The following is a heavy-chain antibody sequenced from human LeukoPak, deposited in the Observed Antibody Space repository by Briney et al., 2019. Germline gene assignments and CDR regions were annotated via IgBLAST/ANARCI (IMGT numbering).Heavy chain of an antibody. CDR2: INPGGSSI. CDR3: ARSNQADDY. Sequence: PGRSLGLSCAASGFTFSSYWMHWVRQVPGKGLVWVARINPGGSSITYADSVEGRFTISRDNAKNTLYLQMDSLRAEDTGVYYCARSNQADDYWGQGTLVTVSS. CDR1: GFTFSSYW. J-gene: IGHJ4*02. V-gene: IGHV3-74*01. D-gene: IGHD1-14*01.